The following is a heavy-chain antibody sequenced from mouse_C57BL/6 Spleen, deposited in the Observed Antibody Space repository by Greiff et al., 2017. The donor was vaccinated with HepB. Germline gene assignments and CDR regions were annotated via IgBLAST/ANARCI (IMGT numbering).Heavy chain of an antibody. CDR2: ISSGSSTI. Sequence: EVQLVESGGGLVKPGGSLKLSCAASGFTYSDYGMHWVRQAPEKGLEWVAYISSGSSTIYYADTVKGRFTISRDNAKNTLFLQMTSLRSEDTAMYYCARLGYYDEDYYAMDYWGQGTSVTVSS. V-gene: IGHV5-17*01. J-gene: IGHJ4*01. CDR3: ARLGYYDEDYYAMDY. CDR1: GFTYSDYG. D-gene: IGHD2-4*01.